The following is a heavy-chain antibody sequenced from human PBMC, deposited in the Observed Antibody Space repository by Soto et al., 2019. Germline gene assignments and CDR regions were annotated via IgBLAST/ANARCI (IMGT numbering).Heavy chain of an antibody. CDR3: AQTLGLAAAGPGRFDL. CDR2: IIPLFGRA. V-gene: IGHV1-69*12. D-gene: IGHD6-25*01. CDR1: GGTFSSYA. Sequence: QVQLVQSGDEVKKPGSSVKVSCKASGGTFSSYAISWVRQAPGQGLEWMGGIIPLFGRANYAQKVQGRVTITAAASTSTAYMELSSLRSEDTAVYYCAQTLGLAAAGPGRFDLWGRGTLVTVSS. J-gene: IGHJ2*01.